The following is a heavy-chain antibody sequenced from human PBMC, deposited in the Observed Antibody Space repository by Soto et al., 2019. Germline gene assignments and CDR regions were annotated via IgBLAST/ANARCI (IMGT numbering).Heavy chain of an antibody. V-gene: IGHV3-33*01. J-gene: IGHJ4*02. CDR2: IWYDGSNK. D-gene: IGHD6-13*01. CDR1: GFTFSSYG. Sequence: QVQLVESGGGVVQPGRSLRLSCAASGFTFSSYGMHWVRQAPGKGLEWVAVIWYDGSNKYYADSVKGRFTISRDNXKNTLYLQMNSLRAEDTAVYYCARDRSSSWFCLDYWGQGTLVTVSS. CDR3: ARDRSSSWFCLDY.